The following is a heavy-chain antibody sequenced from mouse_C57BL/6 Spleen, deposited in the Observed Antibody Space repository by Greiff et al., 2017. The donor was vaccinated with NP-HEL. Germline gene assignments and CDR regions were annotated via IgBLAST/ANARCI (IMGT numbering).Heavy chain of an antibody. CDR2: IHPNSGST. CDR3: ARDGYGSRDWYFDV. Sequence: QVQLKQPGAELVKPGASVKLSCKASGYTFTSYWMHWVKQRPGQGLEWIGMIHPNSGSTNYNEKFKSKATLTVDKSSSTAYMQLSSLTSEDSAVYYCARDGYGSRDWYFDVWGTGTTVTVSS. D-gene: IGHD1-1*01. V-gene: IGHV1-64*01. J-gene: IGHJ1*03. CDR1: GYTFTSYW.